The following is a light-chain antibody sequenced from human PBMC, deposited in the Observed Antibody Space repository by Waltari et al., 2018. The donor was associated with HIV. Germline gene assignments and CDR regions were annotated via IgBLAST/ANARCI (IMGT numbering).Light chain of an antibody. CDR2: RNN. V-gene: IGLV1-47*01. CDR1: SSNIGSNY. CDR3: AAWGNSLSLL. Sequence: QSVLTQPPSASGTPRQTVTISCSGSSSNIGSNYVYWYQQLPGTAPKLLLYRNNQRPSGVPDRFSGSKSGTSASLAISGLRSEDEADYYCAAWGNSLSLLFGGGTKLTVL. J-gene: IGLJ2*01.